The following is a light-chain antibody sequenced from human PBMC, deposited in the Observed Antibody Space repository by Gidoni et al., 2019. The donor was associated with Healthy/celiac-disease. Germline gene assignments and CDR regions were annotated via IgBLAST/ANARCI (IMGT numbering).Light chain of an antibody. V-gene: IGKV3-20*01. CDR2: GAS. Sequence: DIVLTQSPGTLSLSPGERATLSSSASQRVGSSYLAWYQQKPGQEPRLLISGASSRPTGIPDRFSGSGAGTDFTLTISRLEPEDVAVYYCQQYGSSPGTFGQGTKVEIK. CDR3: QQYGSSPGT. CDR1: QRVGSSY. J-gene: IGKJ1*01.